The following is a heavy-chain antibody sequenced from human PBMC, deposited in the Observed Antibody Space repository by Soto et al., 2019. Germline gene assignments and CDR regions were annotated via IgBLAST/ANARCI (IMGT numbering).Heavy chain of an antibody. Sequence: ASVKVSCKASGYTFTNYGMSWVRQAPGQGLEWMGWISAYNSDTKYAQKFQGRVTLTTDTSTSTAYMELRSLRSDDTAVYYCARALGTIAASNWFDPWGQGTLVTVSS. CDR1: GYTFTNYG. V-gene: IGHV1-18*01. J-gene: IGHJ5*02. D-gene: IGHD1-1*01. CDR3: ARALGTIAASNWFDP. CDR2: ISAYNSDT.